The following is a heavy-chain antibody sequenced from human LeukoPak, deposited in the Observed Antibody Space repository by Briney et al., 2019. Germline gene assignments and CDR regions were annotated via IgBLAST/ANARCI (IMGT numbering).Heavy chain of an antibody. CDR2: VNPNSGHT. D-gene: IGHD2-15*01. V-gene: IGHV1-8*01. Sequence: ASVKVSCKASGYTFTSYDVNWVRQATGQGLGWMGWVNPNSGHTGYAQKFQGRVTVTTNTSISTAYMELSSLRSEDTAVYYCARGAPGSYCSGGSCPYFDYWGQGTLVSVSS. J-gene: IGHJ4*02. CDR3: ARGAPGSYCSGGSCPYFDY. CDR1: GYTFTSYD.